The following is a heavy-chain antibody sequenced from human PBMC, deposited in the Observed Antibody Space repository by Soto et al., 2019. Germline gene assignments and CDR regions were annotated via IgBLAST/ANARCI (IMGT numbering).Heavy chain of an antibody. V-gene: IGHV3-23*01. CDR2: VSGGGEAT. D-gene: IGHD3-10*01. J-gene: IGHJ2*01. CDR1: GFTFSGYA. CDR3: ARKVSGSTGRPDLWYFDL. Sequence: EVQLLDSGGGLVQPGGSLRLSCAASGFTFSGYALTWVRQAPGKGLEWVSAVSGGGEATFYADPGKGRFTVSRDNSKNTLYLQMNTLRAEDTAVYYCARKVSGSTGRPDLWYFDLWGRGILVTVSS.